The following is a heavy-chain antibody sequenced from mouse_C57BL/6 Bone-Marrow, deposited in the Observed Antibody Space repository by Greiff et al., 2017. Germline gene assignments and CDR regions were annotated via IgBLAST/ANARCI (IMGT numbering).Heavy chain of an antibody. V-gene: IGHV1-81*01. D-gene: IGHD1-1*01. CDR1: GYTFTSSG. Sequence: VQLQQSGAELARPGASVKLSCKASGYTFTSSGISWVKQRPGQGLEWIGEIYPRSGNTYYNEKFKGKATLTADKSSSTAYMELRSLTSEDSAVYFCAREGYYYGTFFAYWGTGTLVTVSA. CDR3: AREGYYYGTFFAY. J-gene: IGHJ3*01. CDR2: IYPRSGNT.